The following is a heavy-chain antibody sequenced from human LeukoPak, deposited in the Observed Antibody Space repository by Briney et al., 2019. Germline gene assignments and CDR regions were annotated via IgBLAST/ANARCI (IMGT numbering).Heavy chain of an antibody. CDR2: ICGSGGST. CDR1: GFTFSSYA. Sequence: PGGSLRLSCAASGFTFSSYAMSWVRQAPGKGLEWVSGICGSGGSTYYADSVKGRFTISRDKSKDTGFLQMNSLRAEDTAVYFCAKGRSSTSSYDYWGQGTLVTVSS. V-gene: IGHV3-23*01. CDR3: AKGRSSTSSYDY. J-gene: IGHJ4*02. D-gene: IGHD2-2*01.